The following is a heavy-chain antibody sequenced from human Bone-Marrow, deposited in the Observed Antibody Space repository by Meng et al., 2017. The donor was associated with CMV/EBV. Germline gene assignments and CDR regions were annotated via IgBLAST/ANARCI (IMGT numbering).Heavy chain of an antibody. CDR2: INSDGSST. V-gene: IGHV3-74*01. D-gene: IGHD3-10*01. CDR3: AKVWFGEFGGR. CDR1: GFTFSSYW. J-gene: IGHJ3*01. Sequence: GESLKIYCAASGFTFSSYWMHWVRQAPGKGLVWVSRINSDGSSTSYADSVKGRFTISRDNSKNTLYLQMNSLRAEDTAVYYCAKVWFGEFGGRWGQGTMVTVSS.